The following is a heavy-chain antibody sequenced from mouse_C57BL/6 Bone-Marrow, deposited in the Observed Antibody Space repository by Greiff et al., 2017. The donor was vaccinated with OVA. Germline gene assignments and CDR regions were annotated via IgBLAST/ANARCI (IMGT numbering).Heavy chain of an antibody. J-gene: IGHJ2*01. CDR3: ARRARTTVVAVDY. V-gene: IGHV1-81*01. CDR2: IYPRSGNT. D-gene: IGHD1-1*01. CDR1: GYTFTSYG. Sequence: VQLQESGAELARPGASVKLSCKASGYTFTSYGISWVKQRTGQGLEWIGEIYPRSGNTYYNEKFKGKATLTADKSSSTAYMELRSLTSEDSAVYFCARRARTTVVAVDYWGQGTTLTVSS.